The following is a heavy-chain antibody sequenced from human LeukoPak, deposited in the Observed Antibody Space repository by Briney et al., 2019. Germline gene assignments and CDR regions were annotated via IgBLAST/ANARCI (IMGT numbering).Heavy chain of an antibody. V-gene: IGHV3-9*01. CDR1: GFTFDDYA. J-gene: IGHJ4*01. CDR3: AKDSTVTTVN. Sequence: GRSLRLSCAASGFTFDDYAMHWVRQAPGKGLEWVSGISWNSGSIGYADSVKGRFTISRDNAKNSLYLQMNSLRAEDTALYYCAKDSTVTTVNWGHGTLVTVSS. D-gene: IGHD4-17*01. CDR2: ISWNSGSI.